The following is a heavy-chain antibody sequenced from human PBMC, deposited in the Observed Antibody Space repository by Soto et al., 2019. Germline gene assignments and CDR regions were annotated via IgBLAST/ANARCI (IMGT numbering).Heavy chain of an antibody. CDR3: TGLWFGEIYNY. CDR2: IKNKNDIGTT. CDR1: GFSFKNSW. J-gene: IGHJ4*01. D-gene: IGHD3-10*01. V-gene: IGHV3-15*07. Sequence: EAELVESGGGLVKPGGSLTLSCAASGFSFKNSWMNWVRQSPGKWLEWVGRIKNKNDIGTTDYAAFVQGSFTISRDDPENTLYLHMTGLKTEDTAVYFCTGLWFGEIYNYWGQGSLVTVSS.